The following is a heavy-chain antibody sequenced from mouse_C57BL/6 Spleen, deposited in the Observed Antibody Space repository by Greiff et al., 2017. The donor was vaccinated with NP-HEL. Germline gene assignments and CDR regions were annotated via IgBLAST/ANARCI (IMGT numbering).Heavy chain of an antibody. D-gene: IGHD1-2*01. V-gene: IGHV1-82*01. CDR3: ARDYGYGQDY. CDR1: GYAFSSSW. Sequence: VQLQQSGPELVKPGASVKISCKASGYAFSSSWMNWVKQRPGKGLEWIGRIYPGDGDTNYNGKFKGKATLTADKSSSTAYMHLSSLTSEDSAVYVCARDYGYGQDYWGQGTTLTVSS. CDR2: IYPGDGDT. J-gene: IGHJ2*01.